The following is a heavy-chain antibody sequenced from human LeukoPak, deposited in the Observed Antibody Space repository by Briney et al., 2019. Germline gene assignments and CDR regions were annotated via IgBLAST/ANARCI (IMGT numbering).Heavy chain of an antibody. CDR2: ISSSSSYI. V-gene: IGHV3-21*04. D-gene: IGHD4-17*01. CDR3: AKGYGDYGASAFDI. CDR1: GFTFSSYS. J-gene: IGHJ3*02. Sequence: GGSLRLSCAASGFTFSSYSMNWVRQAPGKGLEWVSSISSSSSYIYYADSVKGRFTISRDNSKNTLYLQMNSLRAEDTAVYYCAKGYGDYGASAFDIWGQGTMVTVSS.